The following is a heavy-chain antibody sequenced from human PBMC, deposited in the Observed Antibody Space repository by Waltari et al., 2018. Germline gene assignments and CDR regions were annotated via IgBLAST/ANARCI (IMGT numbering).Heavy chain of an antibody. D-gene: IGHD6-6*01. CDR3: AKDSSIAARPGVYYYYGMDV. Sequence: QVQLVESGGGVVQPGRSLRLSCAASGFTFSSYGMHWVRQAPGKGLEGVAVISYDGSNKYYADSVKGRFTISRDNSKNTLYLQMNSLRAEDTAVYYCAKDSSIAARPGVYYYYGMDVWGQGTTVTVSS. CDR2: ISYDGSNK. J-gene: IGHJ6*02. V-gene: IGHV3-30*18. CDR1: GFTFSSYG.